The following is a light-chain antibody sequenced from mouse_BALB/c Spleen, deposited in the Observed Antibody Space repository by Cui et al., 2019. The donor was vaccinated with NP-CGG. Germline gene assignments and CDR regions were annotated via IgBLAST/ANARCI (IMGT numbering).Light chain of an antibody. J-gene: IGLJ1*01. CDR3: ALWYSNHWV. CDR2: GTN. V-gene: IGLV1*01. Sequence: QAVVTQESALTTSPGETVTLTCRSRPGAVTTSNYANWVQEKPDHLFTGLIGGTNNRAPGVPARFSGSLIGDKASLTIKGAQTEDEAIFFCALWYSNHWVFGGGTKLTVL. CDR1: PGAVTTSNY.